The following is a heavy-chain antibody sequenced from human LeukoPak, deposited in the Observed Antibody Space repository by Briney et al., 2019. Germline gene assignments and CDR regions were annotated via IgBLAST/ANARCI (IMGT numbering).Heavy chain of an antibody. CDR3: AKVMDVERTPTWLDP. CDR2: IYPGDSDDSDT. CDR1: GSRFTNSW. V-gene: IGHV5-51*01. D-gene: IGHD2-2*03. J-gene: IGHJ5*02. Sequence: GESLKISCKGSGSRFTNSWIAWVRQTPGKGLEWMGIIYPGDSDDSDTRYSPSFQDHVTISADKSISTAYLQWSTLKASDTAIYYCAKVMDVERTPTWLDPWGQGTLVTVSS.